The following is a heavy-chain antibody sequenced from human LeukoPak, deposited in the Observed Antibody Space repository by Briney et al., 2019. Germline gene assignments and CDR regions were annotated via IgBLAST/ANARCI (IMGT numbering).Heavy chain of an antibody. CDR1: GYTFTSYG. D-gene: IGHD3-22*01. Sequence: ASVKVSCKASGYTFTSYGISWVRQAPGQGPEWMGWISAYNGNTNYAQKLQGRVTMTTDTSTSTAYMELRSLRSDDTAVYYCARDVRGVSGYYPYYFDYWGQGTLVTVSS. V-gene: IGHV1-18*01. CDR3: ARDVRGVSGYYPYYFDY. J-gene: IGHJ4*02. CDR2: ISAYNGNT.